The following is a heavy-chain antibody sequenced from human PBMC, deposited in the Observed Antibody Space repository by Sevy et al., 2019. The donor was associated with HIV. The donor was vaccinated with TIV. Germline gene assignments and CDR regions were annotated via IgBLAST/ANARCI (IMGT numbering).Heavy chain of an antibody. V-gene: IGHV4-34*01. D-gene: IGHD6-19*01. J-gene: IGHJ4*02. CDR1: GGSFSGYY. Sequence: SETLSLTCAVYGGSFSGYYWSWIRQPPGKGLEWIGEINHSGSTNYNPSLKRRVTISVDTSKNQFSLKLSSVTAADTAVYYCAPFIAGAGIEFAFDYWGQGTLVTVSS. CDR3: APFIAGAGIEFAFDY. CDR2: INHSGST.